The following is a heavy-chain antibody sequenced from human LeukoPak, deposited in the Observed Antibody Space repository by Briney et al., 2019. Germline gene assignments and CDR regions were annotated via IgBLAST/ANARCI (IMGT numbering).Heavy chain of an antibody. CDR1: GGSFSGYY. V-gene: IGHV4-34*01. CDR3: ARRRISITGIIRQPFYYFDY. J-gene: IGHJ4*02. CDR2: IKQSGST. D-gene: IGHD1-20*01. Sequence: SETLSLTCAVYGGSFSGYYWSWIRQPPGKGLEWNGEIKQSGSTNYNPSLKSRVTISVDTSKNQFSLKLSSVTAADTAVYYCARRRISITGIIRQPFYYFDYWGQGTLVTVSS.